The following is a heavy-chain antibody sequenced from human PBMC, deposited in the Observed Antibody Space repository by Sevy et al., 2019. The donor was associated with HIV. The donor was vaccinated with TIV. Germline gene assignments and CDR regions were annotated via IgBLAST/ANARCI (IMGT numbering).Heavy chain of an antibody. J-gene: IGHJ4*02. V-gene: IGHV4-59*01. CDR2: IYYSGST. CDR1: GGSISSYY. Sequence: SETLSLTCTVSGGSISSYYWSWIRQPPGKGLEWIGYIYYSGSTNYNPSLKSRVTISVDTSKNQFSLKLSSVTAADTAVYYCARVSEPSRDGYLDYWGQRTLVTVSS. CDR3: ARVSEPSRDGYLDY. D-gene: IGHD2-2*01.